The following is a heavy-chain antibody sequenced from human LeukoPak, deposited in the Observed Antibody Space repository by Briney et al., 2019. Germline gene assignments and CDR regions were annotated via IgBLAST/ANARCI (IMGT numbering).Heavy chain of an antibody. V-gene: IGHV5-51*01. CDR1: GYSFTSYW. CDR3: ARLNGRYSSSSLYYFDY. J-gene: IGHJ4*02. D-gene: IGHD6-13*01. CDR2: IYPGDSDT. Sequence: GESLKISCKGSGYSFTSYWIGWVRQMPGKGLEWVGIIYPGDSDTRYSPSFQGQVTISADKSISTAYLQRSSLKASDTAMYYCARLNGRYSSSSLYYFDYWGQGTLVTVSS.